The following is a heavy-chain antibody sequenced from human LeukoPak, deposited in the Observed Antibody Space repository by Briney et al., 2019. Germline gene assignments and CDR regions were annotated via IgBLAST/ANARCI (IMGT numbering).Heavy chain of an antibody. CDR2: INDNGDTT. D-gene: IGHD2-8*01. CDR3: AKHLRATNTYLFYGLDV. V-gene: IGHV3-9*01. J-gene: IGHJ6*02. Sequence: PGGSLRLSCEVSGFSFEDYGMHWVRQPPGNGLEWVSSINDNGDTTDYADSVKGRFTVSRDNAKKSLYLQMNSLRPEDTALYYCAKHLRATNTYLFYGLDVWGPGTTVTVSS. CDR1: GFSFEDYG.